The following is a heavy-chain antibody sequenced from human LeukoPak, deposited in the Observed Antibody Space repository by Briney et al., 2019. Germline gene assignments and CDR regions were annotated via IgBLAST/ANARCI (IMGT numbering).Heavy chain of an antibody. Sequence: SQTLSLTCTVSGGSISSGGYYWSWLRQHPGTGLEWIGYIYYSGSTYYNPSLKSRVTISVDTSKNQFSLKLSSVTAADTAVYYCARGPQDIAATMGWFDPWGQGTLVTVSS. D-gene: IGHD5-12*01. CDR3: ARGPQDIAATMGWFDP. V-gene: IGHV4-31*03. J-gene: IGHJ5*02. CDR2: IYYSGST. CDR1: GGSISSGGYY.